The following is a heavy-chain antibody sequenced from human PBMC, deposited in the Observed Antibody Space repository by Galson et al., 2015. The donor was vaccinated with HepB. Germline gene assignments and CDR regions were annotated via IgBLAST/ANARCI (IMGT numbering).Heavy chain of an antibody. V-gene: IGHV3-43*01. D-gene: IGHD3-10*01. Sequence: SLRLSCAASEFSFNYFPMHWVRQAPGKGLEWVSLIGWDGVTTYYADSVKGRFTGSRDNSKHSLFLQMNSRRTQDTALYYCVKDLTYYYGSGISRAYGLDVWGQGTPVTVAS. J-gene: IGHJ6*02. CDR1: EFSFNYFP. CDR2: IGWDGVTT. CDR3: VKDLTYYYGSGISRAYGLDV.